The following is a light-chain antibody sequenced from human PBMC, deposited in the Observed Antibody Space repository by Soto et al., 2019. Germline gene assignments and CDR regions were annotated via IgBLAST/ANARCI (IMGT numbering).Light chain of an antibody. V-gene: IGKV1-9*01. CDR2: GAS. J-gene: IGKJ2*01. CDR3: QQLSNYPYT. Sequence: IQLTQSPSSLSASVGDRVTITCRASQGISSYLAWYQQKPGQAPDVLIYGASTLQSGVPSRFSGSGYGTDCTLTIDSLQPEDFTTYCSQQLSNYPYTFGQGTTLEVK. CDR1: QGISSY.